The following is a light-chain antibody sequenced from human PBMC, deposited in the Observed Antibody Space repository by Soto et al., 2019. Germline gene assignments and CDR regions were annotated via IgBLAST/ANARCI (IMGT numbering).Light chain of an antibody. V-gene: IGLV2-14*01. CDR3: SSYTSSSISYVV. CDR2: EVS. J-gene: IGLJ2*01. CDR1: SSDVGGYNY. Sequence: ALTQPASVSGSPGQSITISCTGTSSDVGGYNYVSWYQQHPGKAPKLMIYEVSNRPSGVSNRFSGSKSGNTASLTISGLQAEDEADYYCSSYTSSSISYVVFGGGTKLTVL.